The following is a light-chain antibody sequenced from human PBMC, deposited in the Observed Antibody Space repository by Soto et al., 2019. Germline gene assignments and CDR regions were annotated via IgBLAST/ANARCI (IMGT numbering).Light chain of an antibody. CDR2: GAS. Sequence: DSELTQTQGPLSLSPGARATLSRRASQSDSSTYLAGYQQKPGQAPRVLIYGASIRATGIPERFSGGGSGTDFTLTITRLEPEDFAVYYCQQYGSSLFTFGPGTKVDIK. CDR1: QSDSSTY. J-gene: IGKJ3*01. V-gene: IGKV3-20*01. CDR3: QQYGSSLFT.